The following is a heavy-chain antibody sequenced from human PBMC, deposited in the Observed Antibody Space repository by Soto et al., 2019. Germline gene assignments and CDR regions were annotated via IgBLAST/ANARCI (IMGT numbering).Heavy chain of an antibody. CDR2: INPSGGST. V-gene: IGHV1-46*01. CDR3: ARDEAPFPGYCSGGSCHIRSSQPFDY. CDR1: GYTFTSYY. Sequence: ASVKVSCKASGYTFTSYYMHWVRQAPGQGLEWMGIINPSGGSTSYAQKFQGRVTMTRDTSTSTVYMELSSLRSEDTAVYYCARDEAPFPGYCSGGSCHIRSSQPFDYWGQGTLVTVSS. J-gene: IGHJ4*02. D-gene: IGHD2-15*01.